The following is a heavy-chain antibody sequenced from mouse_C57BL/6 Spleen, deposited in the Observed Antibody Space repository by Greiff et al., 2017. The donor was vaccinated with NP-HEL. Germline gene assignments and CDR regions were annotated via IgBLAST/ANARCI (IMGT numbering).Heavy chain of an antibody. J-gene: IGHJ2*01. CDR3: ARYGSSFDY. CDR2: INPGSGGT. CDR1: GYAFTNYL. V-gene: IGHV1-54*01. Sequence: VQLVESGAELVRPGTSVKVSCKASGYAFTNYLIEWVKQRPGQGLEWIGVINPGSGGTNYNEKFKGKATLTADKSSSTAYMQLSSLTSEDSAVYFCARYGSSFDYWGQGTTLTVSS. D-gene: IGHD1-1*01.